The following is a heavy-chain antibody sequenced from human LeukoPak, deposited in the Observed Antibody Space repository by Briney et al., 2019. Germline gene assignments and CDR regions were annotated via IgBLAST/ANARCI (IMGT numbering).Heavy chain of an antibody. J-gene: IGHJ3*02. CDR3: ARDYGGIITRAAFDI. V-gene: IGHV4-30-2*01. Sequence: PSETLSLTCTVSGGSISSGGYYWSWIRQPPGKGLEWIGYIYHSGSTYYNPSLKSRVTISVDRSKNQFSLKLSSVTAADTAVYYCARDYGGIITRAAFDIWGQGTMVTVSS. CDR1: GGSISSGGYY. D-gene: IGHD4-23*01. CDR2: IYHSGST.